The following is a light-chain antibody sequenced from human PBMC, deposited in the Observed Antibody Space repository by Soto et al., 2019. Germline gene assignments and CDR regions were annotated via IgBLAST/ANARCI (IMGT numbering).Light chain of an antibody. CDR2: GAS. CDR3: QEYNTWPYT. J-gene: IGKJ2*01. CDR1: ESVYSK. Sequence: EIVRTQSPATLSVSPGERATLSCRASESVYSKVAWYRQKPGQAPRLLIYGASTRAPTVPDRFRGSGSATDFTPTISSLQSDDFGVYYCQEYNTWPYTFGQGTKLEIK. V-gene: IGKV3-15*01.